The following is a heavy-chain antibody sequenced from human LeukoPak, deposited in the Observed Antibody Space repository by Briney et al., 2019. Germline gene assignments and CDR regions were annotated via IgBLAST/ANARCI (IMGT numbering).Heavy chain of an antibody. D-gene: IGHD3-22*01. CDR3: AKHYYDSSGESDY. CDR2: ISYDGSNK. V-gene: IGHV3-30*18. CDR1: GFTFSSYG. Sequence: GGSLRLSCAASGFTFSSYGMHWVRQAPGKGLEWVAVISYDGSNKYYADSVKGRFTISRDNSKNTLYLQMNSLRAEDTAVYYCAKHYYDSSGESDYWGQGTLVTVSS. J-gene: IGHJ4*02.